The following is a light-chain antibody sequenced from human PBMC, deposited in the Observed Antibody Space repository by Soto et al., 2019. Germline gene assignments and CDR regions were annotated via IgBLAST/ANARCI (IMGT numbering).Light chain of an antibody. CDR2: KAS. V-gene: IGKV1-5*03. Sequence: DIQMTQSPSTLSASVGDRITITCRASQSISSWLAWYQQKPGKAPKLLIYKASTLESGVPSRFSGSESGTEFTLTISSLQPDDVAVYYCQQYNTYPYAFGLGTKLEIK. CDR3: QQYNTYPYA. CDR1: QSISSW. J-gene: IGKJ2*01.